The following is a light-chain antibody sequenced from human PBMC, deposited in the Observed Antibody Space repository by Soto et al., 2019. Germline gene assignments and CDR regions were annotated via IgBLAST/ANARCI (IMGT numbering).Light chain of an antibody. Sequence: QSALTQPACVSGSPGQSITFSCTGTSSDVGGYDYVSWYQQHPGKAPKLMIYDVSNRPSGVSNRFSGSKSGNTASLTISGLQAEDEADYYCSSYTSSSTVVFGGGTKLTVL. V-gene: IGLV2-14*01. CDR1: SSDVGGYDY. J-gene: IGLJ2*01. CDR3: SSYTSSSTVV. CDR2: DVS.